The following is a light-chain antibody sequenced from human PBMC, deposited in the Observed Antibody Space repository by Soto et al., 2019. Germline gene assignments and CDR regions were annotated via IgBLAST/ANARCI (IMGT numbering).Light chain of an antibody. V-gene: IGKV3-15*01. CDR3: QQYNNWPLT. Sequence: EILMTQSPSTLSVSPGERATLSCRASQSVSRDLAWYEQKPGQAPRLLIYGASTRATGIPARFSGSGSGTEFTLTISSLQSEDFELYYCQQYNNWPLTFGGGTKVDIK. CDR1: QSVSRD. J-gene: IGKJ4*01. CDR2: GAS.